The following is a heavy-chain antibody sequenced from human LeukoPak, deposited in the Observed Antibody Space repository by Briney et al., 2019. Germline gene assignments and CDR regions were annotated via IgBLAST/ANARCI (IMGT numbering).Heavy chain of an antibody. V-gene: IGHV4-34*01. CDR3: AREYTTSSTAFDI. CDR2: TKHSGST. D-gene: IGHD6-6*01. J-gene: IGHJ3*02. Sequence: PSETLSLTCTVYGGSFSGHYWSWIRQSPGKGLEWIGETKHSGSTNYNPSLKTRVTMSLDTSKNQVSLKLTSVTAADTAVYYCAREYTTSSTAFDIWGQRTMVTVSS. CDR1: GGSFSGHY.